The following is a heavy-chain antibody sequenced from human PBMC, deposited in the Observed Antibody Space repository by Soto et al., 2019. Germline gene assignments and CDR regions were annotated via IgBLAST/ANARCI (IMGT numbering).Heavy chain of an antibody. J-gene: IGHJ4*02. Sequence: QVQLVESGGGVVQPGASLRLSCVTSGFSFSSYGMHWVRQAPGKGLEWVATISHDGRDKFYGDSVRGRFTISRDNSKNTLFLKMNRLRAEDTYLYYCAAGYYFGDYWGQGTLVTVSP. V-gene: IGHV3-30*03. D-gene: IGHD3-9*01. CDR1: GFSFSSYG. CDR3: AAGYYFGDY. CDR2: ISHDGRDK.